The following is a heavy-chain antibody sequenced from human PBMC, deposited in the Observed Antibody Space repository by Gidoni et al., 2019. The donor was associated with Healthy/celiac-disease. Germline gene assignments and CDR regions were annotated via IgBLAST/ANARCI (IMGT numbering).Heavy chain of an antibody. Sequence: QVQLVESGGGVVQPGRSLRLSCAASGFTFSSYGMHWVRQAPGKGLEWVAVISYDGSSKYYADSVKGRFTISRDNFKNTLYLQMNSLRAEDTAVYYCAKDYYYDSSGYYFTQSSAFDYWGQGTLVTVSS. CDR3: AKDYYYDSSGYYFTQSSAFDY. D-gene: IGHD3-22*01. CDR1: GFTFSSYG. CDR2: ISYDGSSK. J-gene: IGHJ4*02. V-gene: IGHV3-30*18.